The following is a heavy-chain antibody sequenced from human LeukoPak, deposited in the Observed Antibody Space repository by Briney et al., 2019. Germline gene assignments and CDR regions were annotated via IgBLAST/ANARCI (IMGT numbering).Heavy chain of an antibody. Sequence: SVKVSCKASGGTFSSYAISWVRQAPGQGLEWMGGVIPIFGTANYAQKFQGRVTITADESTSTAYMELSSLRSEDTAVSYCARVPYYYDSSGYPNWGQGTLVTVSS. V-gene: IGHV1-69*13. CDR1: GGTFSSYA. J-gene: IGHJ4*02. CDR3: ARVPYYYDSSGYPN. D-gene: IGHD3-22*01. CDR2: VIPIFGTA.